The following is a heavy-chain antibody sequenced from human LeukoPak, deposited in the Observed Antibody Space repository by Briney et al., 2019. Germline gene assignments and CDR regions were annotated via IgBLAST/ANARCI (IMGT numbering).Heavy chain of an antibody. D-gene: IGHD3-10*01. CDR1: GYSFTNYW. J-gene: IGHJ4*02. CDR3: ARPDYHGSGTYSDY. CDR2: IYPGDSDT. Sequence: GESLKISCKGSGYSFTNYWIGWVRQMPGKGLELMEIIYPGDSDTRYSPSFQGQVTISADKSISTAYLQWSSLKASDTAIYYCARPDYHGSGTYSDYWGQGTLVTVSS. V-gene: IGHV5-51*01.